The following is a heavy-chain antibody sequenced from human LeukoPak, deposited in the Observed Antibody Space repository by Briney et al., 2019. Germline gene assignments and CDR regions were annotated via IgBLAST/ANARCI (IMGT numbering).Heavy chain of an antibody. CDR3: AKLGLVARYYFDY. CDR1: GFTFSSYA. D-gene: IGHD5-12*01. Sequence: GGSLRLSCAASGFTFSSYAMSWARQAPGKGLEWVSAISGSGGSTYYADSVKGRFTISRDNSKNTLYLQMNSLRAEDTAVYYCAKLGLVARYYFDYWGQGTLVTVSS. CDR2: ISGSGGST. J-gene: IGHJ4*02. V-gene: IGHV3-23*01.